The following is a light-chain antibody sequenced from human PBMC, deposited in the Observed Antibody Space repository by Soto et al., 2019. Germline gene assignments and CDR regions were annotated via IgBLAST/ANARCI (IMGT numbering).Light chain of an antibody. V-gene: IGLV2-14*01. J-gene: IGLJ2*01. CDR3: SSYTSSNTLV. Sequence: QSALTQPASVSGSPGQSITISCTGTSSDVGGYNYVSWYQQHPGKAPKVMVSDVMNRPSGVSNRFSGSKSGNTASLTISGLQAEDEADYYCSSYTSSNTLVFGGGTKLTVL. CDR2: DVM. CDR1: SSDVGGYNY.